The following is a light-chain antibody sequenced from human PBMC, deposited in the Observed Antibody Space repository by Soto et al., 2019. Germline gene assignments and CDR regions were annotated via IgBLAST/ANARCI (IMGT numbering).Light chain of an antibody. CDR1: GSDVGGYDY. CDR2: EVT. J-gene: IGLJ1*01. CDR3: SSFKGTNSFV. V-gene: IGLV2-14*01. Sequence: QSALTQPASVSGSPGQSITISCTGTGSDVGGYDYVSWYQHHPGKAPKVMIYEVTNRPSGVSNRFSGSKSGNTASLTISGLLAEDEADYYCSSFKGTNSFVFGTGTKGTVL.